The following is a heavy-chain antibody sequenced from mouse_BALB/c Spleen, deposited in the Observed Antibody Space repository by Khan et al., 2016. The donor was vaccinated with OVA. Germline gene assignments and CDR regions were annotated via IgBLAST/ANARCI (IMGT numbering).Heavy chain of an antibody. CDR2: IDSNDGST. Sequence: DVQLVESGGGIVQPGGSLKLSCAASGFTISGYGMSSVRQTPDKGLERVATIDSNDGSTKYPDKLKGRFTISGDKAKNALYLQMSSLKSEAPAMYCCARSAMWGQGTTLTVSS. CDR3: ARSAM. V-gene: IGHV5-6-3*01. CDR1: GFTISGYG. J-gene: IGHJ2*01.